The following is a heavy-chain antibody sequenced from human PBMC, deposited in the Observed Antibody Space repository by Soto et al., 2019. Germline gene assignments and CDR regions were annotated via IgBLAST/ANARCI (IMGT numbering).Heavy chain of an antibody. D-gene: IGHD2-21*02. CDR1: GGTFSSYT. Sequence: ASVKVSCKASGGTFSSYTISWVRQAPGQGLEWMGRIIPILGIANYAQKFQGRVTITADKSTSTAYMELSSLRSEDTAVYYCARVDCGGDCYPGYYYYGMDVWGQGTTV. J-gene: IGHJ6*02. CDR3: ARVDCGGDCYPGYYYYGMDV. CDR2: IIPILGIA. V-gene: IGHV1-69*02.